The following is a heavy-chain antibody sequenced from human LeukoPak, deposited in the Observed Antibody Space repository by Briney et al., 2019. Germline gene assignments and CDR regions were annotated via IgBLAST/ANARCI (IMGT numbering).Heavy chain of an antibody. Sequence: SETLSLTCTVCGGSVSSGSYYWSWIRQPPGKGLEWIGYIYYSGSTNYNPSLKSRVTISVDTSKNQFSLKLSSVTAADTAVYYCARSGHCSSTSCYAGLGYWGQGTLVTVSS. CDR1: GGSVSSGSYY. D-gene: IGHD2-2*01. CDR3: ARSGHCSSTSCYAGLGY. J-gene: IGHJ4*02. CDR2: IYYSGST. V-gene: IGHV4-61*01.